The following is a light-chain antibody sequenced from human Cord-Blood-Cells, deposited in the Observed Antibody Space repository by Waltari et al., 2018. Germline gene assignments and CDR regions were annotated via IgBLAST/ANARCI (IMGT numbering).Light chain of an antibody. V-gene: IGKV1-39*01. J-gene: IGKJ2*01. CDR3: QQSYSTPYT. CDR1: QSISSY. Sequence: DIQMTQSPSSLSASVGDRVTITCRASQSISSYLNWYQQKHGKAPKLLIYAASSLQSGVPSRFSGSGSGTDFTPTISSLQPEDFATYYCQQSYSTPYTFGQGTKLEIK. CDR2: AAS.